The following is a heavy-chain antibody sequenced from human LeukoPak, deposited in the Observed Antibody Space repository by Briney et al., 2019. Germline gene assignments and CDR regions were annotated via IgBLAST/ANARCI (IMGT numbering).Heavy chain of an antibody. V-gene: IGHV3-33*01. D-gene: IGHD5-24*01. J-gene: IGHJ4*02. Sequence: GGSLRLSCGASGFTFTHHAMHWVRQAPGKGLEWVAVIWSDATNKYYADSVKGRFAISRDDSNNMVYLQMNSLRVEDTAVYYCARDVQRGFGYTNSLDYWGQGTLVIVSS. CDR3: ARDVQRGFGYTNSLDY. CDR2: IWSDATNK. CDR1: GFTFTHHA.